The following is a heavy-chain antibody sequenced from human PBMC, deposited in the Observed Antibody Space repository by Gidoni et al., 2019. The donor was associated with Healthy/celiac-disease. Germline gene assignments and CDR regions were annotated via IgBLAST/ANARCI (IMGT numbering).Heavy chain of an antibody. D-gene: IGHD3-9*01. V-gene: IGHV4-39*01. CDR2: IYYSGST. CDR1: GGSISSSGYY. J-gene: IGHJ4*02. CDR3: ARLYYDILTGPIYFDY. Sequence: QLQLQESGPGLVKPSETLSLTCTVSGGSISSSGYYWGWLRQPPGKGLEWIGSIYYSGSTYYNPSLKSRVTISVDTSKNQFSLKLSSVTAADTAVYYCARLYYDILTGPIYFDYWGQGTLVTVSS.